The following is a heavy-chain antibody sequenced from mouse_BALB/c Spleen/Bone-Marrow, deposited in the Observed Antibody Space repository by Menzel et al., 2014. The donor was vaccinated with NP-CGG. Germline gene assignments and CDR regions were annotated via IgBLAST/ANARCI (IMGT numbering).Heavy chain of an antibody. CDR3: ARSGSSGYHYYAMDY. Sequence: VHLKQSGPSLVKPSQTLSLTCSVTGDSITSGYWNWIWKFPGNKLEYMGFISYSSSTYYNPSLKSRISVTRDTSKNLYYLQLNSVTTEDSATYYCARSGSSGYHYYAMDYWGQGTSVTVSS. D-gene: IGHD3-1*01. CDR2: ISYSSST. V-gene: IGHV3-8*02. CDR1: GDSITSGY. J-gene: IGHJ4*01.